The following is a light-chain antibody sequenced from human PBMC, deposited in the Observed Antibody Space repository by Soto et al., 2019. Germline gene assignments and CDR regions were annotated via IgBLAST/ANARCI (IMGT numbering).Light chain of an antibody. J-gene: IGLJ1*01. CDR3: ISYTSSDTYV. CDR1: STDVGGYNY. Sequence: QSALTQPASVSGSPGQSITISCTGTSTDVGGYNYVSWYQQHPGKAPKLMIYDVTSRPSGVSNRFSDSKSGNTASLIISGLQADDEADYYCISYTSSDTYVFGTGTKLTVL. V-gene: IGLV2-14*01. CDR2: DVT.